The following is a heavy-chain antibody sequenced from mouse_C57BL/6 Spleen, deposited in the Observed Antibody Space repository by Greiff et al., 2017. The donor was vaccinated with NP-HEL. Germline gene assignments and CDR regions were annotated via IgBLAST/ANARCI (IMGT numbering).Heavy chain of an antibody. Sequence: QVQLQQSGAELARPGASVKLSCKASGYTFTSYGISWVKQRTGQGLEWIGEIYPRSGNTYYNEKFKGKATLTADKSSRTAYMELRSLTSEDSAVYICARDLYGNYWYYDVWGTGTTGTVSS. D-gene: IGHD2-1*01. CDR1: GYTFTSYG. V-gene: IGHV1-81*01. CDR3: ARDLYGNYWYYDV. J-gene: IGHJ1*03. CDR2: IYPRSGNT.